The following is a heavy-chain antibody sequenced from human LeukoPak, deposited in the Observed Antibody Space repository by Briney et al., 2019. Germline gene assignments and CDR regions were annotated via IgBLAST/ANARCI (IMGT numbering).Heavy chain of an antibody. CDR1: GFTFSSYG. V-gene: IGHV3-30*02. J-gene: IGHJ4*02. CDR2: IRYDGSNK. D-gene: IGHD2-15*01. Sequence: PGGSLRLSCAASGFTFSSYGMHWVRKAPGKGLEWVAYIRYDGSNKYYADSVKGRFTISRDNSKNTLYLQMNSLRAEDTAVYYCAKGERTVVVVVAAIDYWGQGTLVTVSS. CDR3: AKGERTVVVVVAAIDY.